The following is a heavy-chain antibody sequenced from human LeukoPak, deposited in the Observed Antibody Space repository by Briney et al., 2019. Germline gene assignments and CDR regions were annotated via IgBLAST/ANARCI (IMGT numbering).Heavy chain of an antibody. D-gene: IGHD2-15*01. Sequence: SETLSLACTVSGGSISSYYWSWIRQPPGKGLEWIGYIYYSGSTNYNPSLKSRVTISVDTPKNQFSLKLSSVTAADTAVYYCARGYCSGGSCIHDYWGQGTLVTVSS. CDR1: GGSISSYY. CDR2: IYYSGST. J-gene: IGHJ4*02. V-gene: IGHV4-59*01. CDR3: ARGYCSGGSCIHDY.